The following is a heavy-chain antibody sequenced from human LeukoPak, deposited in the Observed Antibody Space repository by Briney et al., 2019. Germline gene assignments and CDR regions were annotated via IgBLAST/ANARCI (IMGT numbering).Heavy chain of an antibody. Sequence: PGGSLRLSCAASGFTFSSYSMTWVRQAPGKGLEWVSSISSSSSYIYYADSVKGRFTISRDNAKNSLYLQMNSLRAEDTAVYYCARESGSSSWFLGYWGQGTLVTVSS. CDR1: GFTFSSYS. J-gene: IGHJ4*02. V-gene: IGHV3-21*01. CDR3: ARESGSSSWFLGY. D-gene: IGHD6-13*01. CDR2: ISSSSSYI.